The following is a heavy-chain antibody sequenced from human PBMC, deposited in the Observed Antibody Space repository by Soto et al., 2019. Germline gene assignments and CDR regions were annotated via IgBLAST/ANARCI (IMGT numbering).Heavy chain of an antibody. J-gene: IGHJ3*02. CDR2: ISAYNGNT. Sequence: ASVKVSCKASGYTFTSYGISWVRQAPGQGLEWMGWISAYNGNTNYAQKLQGRVTMTTDTSTSTAYMELRSLRSDDTAVYYCARAPQYSSGWYDAFDIWGQGTTVTVSS. V-gene: IGHV1-18*01. D-gene: IGHD6-19*01. CDR1: GYTFTSYG. CDR3: ARAPQYSSGWYDAFDI.